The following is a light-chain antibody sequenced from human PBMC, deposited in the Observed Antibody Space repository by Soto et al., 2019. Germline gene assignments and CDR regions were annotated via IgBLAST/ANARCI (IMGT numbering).Light chain of an antibody. CDR2: KAS. CDR3: QHYNSYSEA. CDR1: QTISSW. J-gene: IGKJ1*01. V-gene: IGKV1-5*03. Sequence: DIKMYQSPSTVSGSEGDRVTITCRASQTISSWLAWYQQKPGKAPKLLIYKASTLKSGVPSRFSGSGSGTEFTLTISSLQPDDFATYYCQHYNSYSEAFGQGAMVDVK.